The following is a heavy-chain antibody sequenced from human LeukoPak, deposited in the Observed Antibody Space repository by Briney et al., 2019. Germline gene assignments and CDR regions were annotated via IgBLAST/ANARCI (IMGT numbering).Heavy chain of an antibody. CDR2: INHSGST. V-gene: IGHV4-34*01. CDR1: GGSFSGYY. D-gene: IGHD3/OR15-3a*01. J-gene: IGHJ4*02. CDR3: ARQTGSGLFILP. Sequence: SETLSLTCAVYGGSFSGYYWRWVRQPPGKGLEWVGEINHSGSTNYNPYLESRVTISVDTSKNQFSLRLTSVTAADTAVYYCARQTGSGLFILPGGQGTLVTVSS.